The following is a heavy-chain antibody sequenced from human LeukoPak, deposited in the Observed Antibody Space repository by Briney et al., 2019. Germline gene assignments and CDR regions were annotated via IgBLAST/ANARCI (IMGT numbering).Heavy chain of an antibody. CDR2: IYYSGST. CDR3: ASGSFDYYDSSGCYGY. Sequence: SETLSLTCTVSGGSISSYYWSWIRQPPGKGLEWIGYIYYSGSTNYNPSLKSRVTISVDTSKNQFPLKLSSVTAADTAVYYCASGSFDYYDSSGCYGYWGQGTLVTVSS. J-gene: IGHJ4*02. D-gene: IGHD3-22*01. V-gene: IGHV4-59*01. CDR1: GGSISSYY.